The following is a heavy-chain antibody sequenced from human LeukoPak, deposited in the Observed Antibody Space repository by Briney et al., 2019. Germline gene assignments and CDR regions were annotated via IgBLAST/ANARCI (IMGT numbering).Heavy chain of an antibody. CDR1: GGSISSYY. J-gene: IGHJ5*02. CDR3: AREPYCSGGSCYSP. CDR2: IYYSGST. D-gene: IGHD2-15*01. Sequence: SETLSLTCTVSGGSISSYYWSWIRQPPGKGLEWIGYIYYSGSTNYNPSPKSRVTISVDTSKNQFSLKLSSVTAADTAVYYCAREPYCSGGSCYSPWGQETLVTVSS. V-gene: IGHV4-59*01.